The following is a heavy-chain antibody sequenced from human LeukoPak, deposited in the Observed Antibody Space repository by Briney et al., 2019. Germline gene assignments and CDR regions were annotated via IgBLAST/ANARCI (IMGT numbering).Heavy chain of an antibody. J-gene: IGHJ4*02. D-gene: IGHD2-15*01. Sequence: GESLKISCKGSGYSFTSYWISWVRQMPGKGLEWMGRIDPSDSYTNYSPSFQGHVTISADKSTSTAYLQWSSLKASDTAMYYCATGYCSGGSCYSFDYWGQGTLVTVSS. CDR1: GYSFTSYW. V-gene: IGHV5-10-1*01. CDR2: IDPSDSYT. CDR3: ATGYCSGGSCYSFDY.